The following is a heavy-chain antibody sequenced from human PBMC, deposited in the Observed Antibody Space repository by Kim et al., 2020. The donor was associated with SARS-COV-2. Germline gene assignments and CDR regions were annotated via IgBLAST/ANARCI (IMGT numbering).Heavy chain of an antibody. CDR2: ISTYDGRT. CDR1: GYTFASHG. V-gene: IGHV1-18*04. CDR3: ARDLGYCTNTGCTRQWFDP. J-gene: IGHJ5*02. Sequence: ASVKVSCKASGYTFASHGISWVRQAPGQGLEWMGWISTYDGRTNYAQKFQGRVTMTTDTSTSTTYMELRSLTSADTAVYYCARDLGYCTNTGCTRQWFDPWGQGTLVTVSS. D-gene: IGHD2-2*01.